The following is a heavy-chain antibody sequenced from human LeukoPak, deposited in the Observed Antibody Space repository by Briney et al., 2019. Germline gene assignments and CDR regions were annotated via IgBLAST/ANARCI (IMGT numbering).Heavy chain of an antibody. Sequence: GGSLRLSCAASGFTFSSYSMNWVRQAPGKGLEWVASISSSSSYIYYADSVKGRFTISRDNAKNSLYLQMNSLRAEDTAVYYCARGPLAVAGAFDIWGQGTMVTVSS. CDR2: ISSSSSYI. D-gene: IGHD6-19*01. CDR1: GFTFSSYS. CDR3: ARGPLAVAGAFDI. V-gene: IGHV3-21*01. J-gene: IGHJ3*02.